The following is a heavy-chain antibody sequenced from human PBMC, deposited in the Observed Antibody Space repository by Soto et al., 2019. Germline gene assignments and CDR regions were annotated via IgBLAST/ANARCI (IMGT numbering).Heavy chain of an antibody. CDR3: ARSYYDFWSGQIPYFDY. Sequence: GGSLRLSCAASGFTFSSYLMSWVRQAPGKGLEWVANIKQDGSEKYYVDSVKGRFTISRDNAKNSLYLQMNSLRAEDTAVYYYARSYYDFWSGQIPYFDYWGQGTLVTVSS. CDR2: IKQDGSEK. V-gene: IGHV3-7*02. J-gene: IGHJ4*02. CDR1: GFTFSSYL. D-gene: IGHD3-3*01.